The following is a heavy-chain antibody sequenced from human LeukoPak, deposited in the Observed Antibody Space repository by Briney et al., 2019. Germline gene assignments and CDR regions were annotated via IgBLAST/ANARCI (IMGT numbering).Heavy chain of an antibody. CDR3: ARLGALHDAFDV. CDR2: IHYSGST. Sequence: SETLSLTCTVSGDSIRSYYWSWIRQPPGKGLEWIGNIHYSGSTKYNPSLRSRVTISVDTSKNQFSLRVTSLTAADTAVYYCARLGALHDAFDVWGQGTLVTVSS. J-gene: IGHJ3*01. D-gene: IGHD3-16*01. V-gene: IGHV4-59*12. CDR1: GDSIRSYY.